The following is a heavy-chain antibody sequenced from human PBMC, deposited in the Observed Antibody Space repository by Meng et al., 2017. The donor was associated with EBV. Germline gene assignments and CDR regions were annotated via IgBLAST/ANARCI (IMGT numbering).Heavy chain of an antibody. CDR3: AKHRLGPLDY. J-gene: IGHJ4*02. V-gene: IGHV3-53*01. CDR2: IYSGGST. CDR1: GFTVSSNY. Sequence: VLLGGLGGGLIQPGGSLRLSCAASGFTVSSNYMSWVRQAPGKGLEWVSVIYSGGSTYYADSVKSRFTISRDNSKNTLYLQMNSLRAEDTAVYYCAKHRLGPLDYWAREPWSPSPQ. D-gene: IGHD5-12*01.